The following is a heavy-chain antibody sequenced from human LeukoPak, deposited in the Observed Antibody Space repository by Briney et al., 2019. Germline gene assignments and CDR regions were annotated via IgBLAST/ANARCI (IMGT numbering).Heavy chain of an antibody. CDR3: ARGRLGEVVFEGYSFYMDV. J-gene: IGHJ6*03. CDR2: IKHSGST. V-gene: IGHV4-34*01. D-gene: IGHD3-22*01. CDR1: GASFSDYY. Sequence: PSETLSLTCAVYGASFSDYYWTWIRQPPGKGREWVGEIKHSGSTNYGPSPKSRVTISVDTSKNQISLKLTSVTAADTAVYYCARGRLGEVVFEGYSFYMDVWGKGSTVTVSS.